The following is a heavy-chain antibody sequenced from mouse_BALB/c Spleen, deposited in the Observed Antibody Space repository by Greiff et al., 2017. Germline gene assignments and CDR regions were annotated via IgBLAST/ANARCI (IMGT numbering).Heavy chain of an antibody. CDR3: ARKYGNYPFAY. D-gene: IGHD2-10*02. V-gene: IGHV1S81*02. J-gene: IGHJ3*01. CDR2: INPSNGRT. Sequence: QVQLQQPGAELVKPGASVKLSCKASGYTFTSYWMHWVKQRPGQGLEWIGEINPSNGRTNYNEKFKSKATLTVDKSSSTAYMQLSSLTSEDSAVYYGARKYGNYPFAYWGQGTLVTVSA. CDR1: GYTFTSYW.